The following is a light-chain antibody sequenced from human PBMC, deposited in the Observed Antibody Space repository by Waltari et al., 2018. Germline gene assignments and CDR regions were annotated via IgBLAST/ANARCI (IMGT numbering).Light chain of an antibody. CDR1: SSNIGSNT. V-gene: IGLV1-44*01. Sequence: QSVLTQPPSASGTPGQRVTISCSGSSSNIGSNTVNWYQQLPGTAPKRLLYSNNQRPSGVPDRFSGSKSGTSASLAISGLQSEDEADYYCAAWDDSLNGWVFGGGTKLTVL. J-gene: IGLJ3*02. CDR3: AAWDDSLNGWV. CDR2: SNN.